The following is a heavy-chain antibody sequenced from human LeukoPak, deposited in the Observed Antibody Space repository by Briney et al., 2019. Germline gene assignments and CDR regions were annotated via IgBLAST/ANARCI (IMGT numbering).Heavy chain of an antibody. CDR1: GCTFSSYA. D-gene: IGHD3-9*01. J-gene: IGHJ5*02. CDR3: ARRSPPGNFYWLRNWFDL. CDR2: ISPIFGTA. Sequence: SVKVSCTASGCTFSSYAIRWVRQAPGQGLECMGGISPIFGTAYYAHTFKGRVTITRDKSTSTAYIEMSSLRAEDTAVYYCARRSPPGNFYWLRNWFDLWGKGNLVSVSS. V-gene: IGHV1-69*05.